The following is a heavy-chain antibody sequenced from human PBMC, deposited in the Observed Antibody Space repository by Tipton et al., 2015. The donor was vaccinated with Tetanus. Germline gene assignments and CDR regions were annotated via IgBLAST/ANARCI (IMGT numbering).Heavy chain of an antibody. Sequence: TLSLTCDVSGGPVSSSNWWSWVRQAPVKGLESIGEIYYSGTTNYNPSLKSRVTISTDKSKNQVSLRLNSVTAADTAVYFCARTPDYYYGMDVWGQGTTVTVSS. CDR1: GGPVSSSNW. J-gene: IGHJ6*02. CDR2: IYYSGTT. CDR3: ARTPDYYYGMDV. V-gene: IGHV4-4*01.